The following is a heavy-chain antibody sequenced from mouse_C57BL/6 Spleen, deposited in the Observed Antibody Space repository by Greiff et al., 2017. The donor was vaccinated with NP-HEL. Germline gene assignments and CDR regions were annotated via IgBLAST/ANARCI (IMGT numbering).Heavy chain of an antibody. V-gene: IGHV5-17*01. D-gene: IGHD4-1*01. Sequence: EVKLMESGGGLVKPGGSLKLSCAASGFTFSDYGMHWVRQAPEKGLEWVAYISSGSSTIYYADTVKGRFTISRDNAKNTLFLQMTSLRSKDTAMYYCARRAGTRAMDYWGQGTSVTVSS. CDR3: ARRAGTRAMDY. CDR1: GFTFSDYG. CDR2: ISSGSSTI. J-gene: IGHJ4*01.